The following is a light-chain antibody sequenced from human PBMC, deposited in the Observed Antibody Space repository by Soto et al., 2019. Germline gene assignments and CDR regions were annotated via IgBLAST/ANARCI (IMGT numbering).Light chain of an antibody. V-gene: IGLV1-40*01. CDR1: SANIGAGYD. CDR3: QSYDSSLSGYVV. CDR2: GNS. J-gene: IGLJ2*01. Sequence: QSVLTQPPSVSGAPGQRVTISWTGSSANIGAGYDVHWYQQLPGTAPKLLIYGNSNRPSGVPDRFSGSKSGTSASLAITGLQAEDEADYYCQSYDSSLSGYVVFGGGTQLTVL.